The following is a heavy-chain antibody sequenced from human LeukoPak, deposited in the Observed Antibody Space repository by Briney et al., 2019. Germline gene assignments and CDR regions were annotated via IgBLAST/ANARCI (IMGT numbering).Heavy chain of an antibody. D-gene: IGHD5-24*01. CDR1: GFTFNNYG. CDR3: AKGNYYFDY. V-gene: IGHV3-23*01. J-gene: IGHJ4*02. Sequence: GGSLRLSCAASGFTFNNYGMSWVRQAPGKGLEWVSSISGGGGNTNYADSMKGRFTISRDNSNNTLYLQVNSLRGEDTAVYYCAKGNYYFDYWGQGTLVTVSS. CDR2: ISGGGGNT.